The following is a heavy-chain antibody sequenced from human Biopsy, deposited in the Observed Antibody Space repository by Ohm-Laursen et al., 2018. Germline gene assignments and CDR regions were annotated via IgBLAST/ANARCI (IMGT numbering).Heavy chain of an antibody. CDR3: ARETPTGIPFNWFDP. CDR2: TYYRTKWFN. D-gene: IGHD1-1*01. Sequence: QTLSLTCAISGDSVSSNDAAWTWIRQSPSRGLEWLGRTYYRTKWFNEYAVFVKSRISINPDTSKNQFSLQLNSVTPEDTAVYYCARETPTGIPFNWFDPWGQGALVTVSS. V-gene: IGHV6-1*01. J-gene: IGHJ5*02. CDR1: GDSVSSNDAA.